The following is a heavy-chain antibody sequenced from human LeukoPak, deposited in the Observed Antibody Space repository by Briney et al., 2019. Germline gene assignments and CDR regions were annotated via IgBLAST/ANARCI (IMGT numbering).Heavy chain of an antibody. CDR1: GFTFSSYS. CDR3: ARGGSGWDFDY. CDR2: ISSSSSTM. D-gene: IGHD6-25*01. V-gene: IGHV3-48*01. Sequence: GGSLRLSCAASGFTFSSYSMNWVRQAPGKGLEWVSYISSSSSTMYYADSVKGRFTISRDNAKNSLYLQMNSLRAEDTAMYYCARGGSGWDFDYWGQGTLVTVSS. J-gene: IGHJ4*02.